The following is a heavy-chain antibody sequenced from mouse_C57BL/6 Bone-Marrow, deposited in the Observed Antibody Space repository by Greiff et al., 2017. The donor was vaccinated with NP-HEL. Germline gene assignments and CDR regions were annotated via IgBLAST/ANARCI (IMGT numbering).Heavy chain of an antibody. J-gene: IGHJ1*03. CDR2: IDPSDSYT. CDR1: GYTFTSYW. D-gene: IGHD1-1*01. Sequence: QVQLQQPGAELVMPGASVKLSCKASGYTFTSYWMHWVKQRPGQGLEWIGEIDPSDSYTNYNQKFKGKSTLTVDKSSSTAYMQLSSLTSEDSAVYYCARWGSYYYGSNHWYFDVWGTGTTVTVSS. CDR3: ARWGSYYYGSNHWYFDV. V-gene: IGHV1-69*01.